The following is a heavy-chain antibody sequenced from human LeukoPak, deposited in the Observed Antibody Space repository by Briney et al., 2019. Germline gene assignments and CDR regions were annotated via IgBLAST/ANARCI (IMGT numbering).Heavy chain of an antibody. CDR2: ISSGRGYI. J-gene: IGHJ3*02. Sequence: GGSLTLSCAASGFTFSTYSMNWVRQAPGKGLEWVSSISSGRGYIYYAESVKGRFSISRDNAKNSLYLQMNSLRAEDTAVYYCARDSEYSSSFALDIWGQGTMVTVSS. V-gene: IGHV3-21*01. CDR1: GFTFSTYS. CDR3: ARDSEYSSSFALDI. D-gene: IGHD6-13*01.